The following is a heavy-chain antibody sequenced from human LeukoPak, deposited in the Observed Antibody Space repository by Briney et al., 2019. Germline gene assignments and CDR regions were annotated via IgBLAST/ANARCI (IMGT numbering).Heavy chain of an antibody. J-gene: IGHJ4*02. CDR2: ISGSGGST. CDR3: ARDVTRELRYFDWLQDHHGDYYFDY. D-gene: IGHD3-9*01. V-gene: IGHV3-23*01. CDR1: GFTFSSYA. Sequence: GGSLRLSCAASGFTFSSYAMSWVRQAPGKGLEWVSAISGSGGSTYYADSVKGRFTTSRDNSKNTLYLQMNSLRAEDTAVYYCARDVTRELRYFDWLQDHHGDYYFDYWGQGTLVTVSS.